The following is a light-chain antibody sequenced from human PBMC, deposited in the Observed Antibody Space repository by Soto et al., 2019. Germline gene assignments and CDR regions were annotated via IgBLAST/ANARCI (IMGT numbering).Light chain of an antibody. J-gene: IGLJ2*01. Sequence: QSALTQPASVSGSPGQSITISCTGTSSDVGGYDYVSWYQQHPGKVPKLMIYDVSSRLSGVSNRFSGSKSGNTASLTISGLQAEDEADYYCSSYASSSTLVFGGGTKLTVL. CDR1: SSDVGGYDY. CDR2: DVS. CDR3: SSYASSSTLV. V-gene: IGLV2-14*01.